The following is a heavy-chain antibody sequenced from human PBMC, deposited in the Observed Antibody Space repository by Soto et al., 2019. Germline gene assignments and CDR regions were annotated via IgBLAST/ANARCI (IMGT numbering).Heavy chain of an antibody. Sequence: GASVKVSCKASGYTFTDYYLHWVRQAPGQGLEWMGWINPNNGGTVSSQKFQGRVTVTRDTSITTAYMELSRVTSGDTAVYWCARDSSYSGYNFHAFDIWGQGTLVTVSS. CDR1: GYTFTDYY. V-gene: IGHV1-2*02. CDR3: ARDSSYSGYNFHAFDI. J-gene: IGHJ3*02. CDR2: INPNNGGT. D-gene: IGHD5-12*01.